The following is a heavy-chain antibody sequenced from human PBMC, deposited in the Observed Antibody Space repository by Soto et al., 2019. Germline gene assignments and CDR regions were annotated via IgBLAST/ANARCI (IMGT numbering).Heavy chain of an antibody. Sequence: EVQLVESGGGLVQPGGSLRLSCAASGFTFSSYAMHWVRQAPGKGLEYVSAISSNGGSTYYANSVKGRFTISRDNSKNTLYLQMGSLRAEDMAVYYCVRGQLGYCSGGSCYSHFDYWGQGTLVTVSS. CDR3: VRGQLGYCSGGSCYSHFDY. V-gene: IGHV3-64*01. D-gene: IGHD2-15*01. CDR2: ISSNGGST. CDR1: GFTFSSYA. J-gene: IGHJ4*02.